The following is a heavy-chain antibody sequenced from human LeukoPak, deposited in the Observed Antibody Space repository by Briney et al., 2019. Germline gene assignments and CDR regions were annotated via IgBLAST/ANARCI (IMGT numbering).Heavy chain of an antibody. D-gene: IGHD6-13*01. V-gene: IGHV5-51*01. Sequence: GESLKISCKGSGNSFTSYWIAWVRQKPGKGLEWVGIIYPGDSDTRYSPSFQGQVTISADKSISIAYLQWTSLKASDTAMYYCATPGSSSWYLDFWGQGTLVTVSS. CDR1: GNSFTSYW. CDR3: ATPGSSSWYLDF. CDR2: IYPGDSDT. J-gene: IGHJ4*02.